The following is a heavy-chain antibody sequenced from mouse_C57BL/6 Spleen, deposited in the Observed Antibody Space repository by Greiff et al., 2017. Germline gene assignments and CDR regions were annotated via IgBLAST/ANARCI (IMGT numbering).Heavy chain of an antibody. CDR3: ARKDYGSSSWFAY. V-gene: IGHV5-4*03. CDR2: ISAGGSYT. J-gene: IGHJ3*01. D-gene: IGHD1-1*01. CDR1: GFTFSRYA. Sequence: EVKVVESGGGLVKPGGSLKLSCAASGFTFSRYAMSWVRQTPEKRLEWVATISAGGSYTYYPDNVKGRFTISRDNAKNNLYLQMSHLKSEDTAMYYCARKDYGSSSWFAYWGQGTRVTVSA.